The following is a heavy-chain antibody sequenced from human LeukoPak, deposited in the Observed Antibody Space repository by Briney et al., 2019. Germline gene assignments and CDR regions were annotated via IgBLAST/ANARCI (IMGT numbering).Heavy chain of an antibody. CDR1: GGSFSGYY. V-gene: IGHV4-34*01. Sequence: SETLSLTCAVYGGSFSGYYWSWIRQPPGKGLEWIGEINHSGSTNYNPSLKSRVTISVDTSKNQFSLKLSSVTAADTAVYYCARRRGGIAAAGPFDYWGQGTLVTVSS. J-gene: IGHJ4*02. CDR2: INHSGST. D-gene: IGHD6-13*01. CDR3: ARRRGGIAAAGPFDY.